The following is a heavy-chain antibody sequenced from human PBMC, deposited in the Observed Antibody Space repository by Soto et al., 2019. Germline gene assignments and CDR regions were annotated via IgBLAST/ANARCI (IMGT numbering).Heavy chain of an antibody. CDR3: ARDLDVNPAMVLPF. CDR2: IYHRGTT. CDR1: GGSISSGDYY. D-gene: IGHD5-18*01. V-gene: IGHV4-30-4*01. Sequence: SETLSLTCTVSGGSISSGDYYWTWIRQPPGKGLEWIAHIYHRGTTYYNPSLKSRATIFLDTSKNQFSLNLTSVTAADTAVYYCARDLDVNPAMVLPFWGQGNLVTVSS. J-gene: IGHJ4*02.